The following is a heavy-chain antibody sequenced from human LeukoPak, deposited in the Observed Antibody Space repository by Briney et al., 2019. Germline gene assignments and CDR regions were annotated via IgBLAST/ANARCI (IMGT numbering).Heavy chain of an antibody. D-gene: IGHD3-9*01. CDR1: GFTFSSYS. V-gene: IGHV3-21*01. CDR3: ARMYDILTGYRYYFDY. Sequence: PGGSLRLSCAGSGFTFSSYSMNWVRQAPGKGLEWVSSISTSSSYIYYADSLKGRFTISRDNARNSLYLHMNSLRAEDTAVYYCARMYDILTGYRYYFDYWGQGTLVTVSS. J-gene: IGHJ4*02. CDR2: ISTSSSYI.